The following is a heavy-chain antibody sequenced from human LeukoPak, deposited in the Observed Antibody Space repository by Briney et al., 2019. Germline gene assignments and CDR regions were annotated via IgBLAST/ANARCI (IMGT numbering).Heavy chain of an antibody. CDR3: AKHTHNHGGFFDP. CDR2: ISDSGGST. Sequence: GGSLRLSCAASGFTFSTYGMTWVRRAPGKGLEWVSSISDSGGSTQSADSVKGRFTISRDNSKNTLYLQMNGLRAEDTAEYYCAKHTHNHGGFFDPWGQGTLVTVSS. D-gene: IGHD2-15*01. V-gene: IGHV3-23*01. CDR1: GFTFSTYG. J-gene: IGHJ5*02.